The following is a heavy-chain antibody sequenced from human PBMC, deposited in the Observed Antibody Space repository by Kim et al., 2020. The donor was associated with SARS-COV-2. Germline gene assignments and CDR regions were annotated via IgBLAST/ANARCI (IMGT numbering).Heavy chain of an antibody. Sequence: SETLSLTCTVSGGSISSSSYYWGWIRQPPGKGLEWIGSIYYSGSTYYNPSLKSRVTISVDTSKNQFSLKLSSVTAADTAVYYCARQVFSQFQHWGQGTL. V-gene: IGHV4-39*01. CDR1: GGSISSSSYY. J-gene: IGHJ1*01. CDR3: ARQVFSQFQH. CDR2: IYYSGST.